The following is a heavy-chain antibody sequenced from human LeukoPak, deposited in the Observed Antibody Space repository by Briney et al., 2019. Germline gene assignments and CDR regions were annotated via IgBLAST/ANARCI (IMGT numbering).Heavy chain of an antibody. Sequence: PGGSLRLSCAASGFDFSRYSMNWVRQAPGKGLEWVSTISNHDLDLYYADSMKGRITISRDNAENTVYLEMSSLRVEDTALYYCTKDSIIVNSSGFDLWDQGTLGTVPS. CDR3: TKDSIIVNSSGFDL. J-gene: IGHJ5*02. D-gene: IGHD1-26*01. V-gene: IGHV3-21*01. CDR1: GFDFSRYS. CDR2: ISNHDLDL.